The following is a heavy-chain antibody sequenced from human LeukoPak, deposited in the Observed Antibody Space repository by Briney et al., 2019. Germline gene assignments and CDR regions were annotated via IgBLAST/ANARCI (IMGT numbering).Heavy chain of an antibody. J-gene: IGHJ6*03. CDR1: GGSISSYY. CDR2: IYTSGST. Sequence: PSETLSLTCTVSGGSISSYYWSWIRQPAGKGLEWIGRIYTSGSTNYNPSLKSRVTISVDTSKNQFSLKLSSVTAADTAVYYCASGYSRLFPIDYYMVVWGKGTTVTVSS. CDR3: ASGYSRLFPIDYYMVV. V-gene: IGHV4-4*07. D-gene: IGHD6-13*01.